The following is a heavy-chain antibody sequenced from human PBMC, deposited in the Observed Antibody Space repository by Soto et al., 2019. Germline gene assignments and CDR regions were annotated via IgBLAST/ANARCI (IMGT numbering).Heavy chain of an antibody. CDR2: ISLYSDGT. D-gene: IGHD2-2*01. Sequence: QVQLMQSGGEVKRPGASVKVSCKTSGYTFSNYGITWVRQAPGQPLEWLGWISLYSDGTNYAQKFQGRVSMTTDTSTTTAYMELRSLRSDDTAVYYCARLVPGAEAWFGPWGQGTLVTVSS. V-gene: IGHV1-18*01. CDR1: GYTFSNYG. J-gene: IGHJ5*02. CDR3: ARLVPGAEAWFGP.